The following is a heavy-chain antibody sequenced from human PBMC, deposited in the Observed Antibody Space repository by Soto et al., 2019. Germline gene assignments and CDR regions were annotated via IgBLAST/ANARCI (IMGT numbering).Heavy chain of an antibody. CDR1: GFTFSSYG. V-gene: IGHV3-33*01. CDR2: IWYDGSNK. D-gene: IGHD3-10*01. Sequence: QVQLVESGGGVVQPGRSLRLSCAASGFTFSSYGMHWVRQAPGKGLEWVAVIWYDGSNKYYADSVKGRFTISRDNSKNTLYLQMNSLRAEDTAVCYCARALVRGVFDYWGQGTLVTVSS. J-gene: IGHJ4*02. CDR3: ARALVRGVFDY.